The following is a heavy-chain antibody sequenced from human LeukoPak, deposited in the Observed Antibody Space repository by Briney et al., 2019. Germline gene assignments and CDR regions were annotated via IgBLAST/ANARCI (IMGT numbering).Heavy chain of an antibody. CDR2: IRYDGSNK. J-gene: IGHJ4*02. D-gene: IGHD6-13*01. CDR1: GFTFSDYY. CDR3: AKGRRGGGSWYFDY. V-gene: IGHV3-30*02. Sequence: GGSLRLSCAASGFTFSDYYMSWVRQAPGKGLEWVAFIRYDGSNKYYADSVKGRFTISRDNSKNTLYLQMNSLRAEDTAVYYCAKGRRGGGSWYFDYWGQGTLVTVSS.